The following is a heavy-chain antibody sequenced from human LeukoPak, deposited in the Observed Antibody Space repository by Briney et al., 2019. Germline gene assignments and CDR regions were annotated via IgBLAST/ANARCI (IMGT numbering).Heavy chain of an antibody. CDR3: ARAVVGATKQFDY. V-gene: IGHV4-34*01. Sequence: SETLSLTCAVDAGSFSGNYWSWNRPPPGKGLEWIGQINHSGSTNYNPSLKSRVTISVATTKNQFSLKLSSVTAADTAVYDCARAVVGATKQFDYWGQGTLVTVSS. CDR1: AGSFSGNY. D-gene: IGHD1-26*01. CDR2: INHSGST. J-gene: IGHJ4*02.